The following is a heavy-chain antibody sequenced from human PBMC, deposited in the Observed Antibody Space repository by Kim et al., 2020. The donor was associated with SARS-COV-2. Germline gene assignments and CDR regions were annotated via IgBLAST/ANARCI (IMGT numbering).Heavy chain of an antibody. D-gene: IGHD6-19*01. J-gene: IGHJ2*01. CDR2: IKQDGSEK. CDR3: ARDRPQRIAVAVAWYFDL. CDR1: GFTFSSYW. Sequence: GGSLRLSCAASGFTFSSYWMSWVRQAPGKGLEWVANIKQDGSEKYYVDSVKGRFTISRDNAKNSLYLQMNSLRAEDTAVYYCARDRPQRIAVAVAWYFDLWGRGTLVTVSS. V-gene: IGHV3-7*01.